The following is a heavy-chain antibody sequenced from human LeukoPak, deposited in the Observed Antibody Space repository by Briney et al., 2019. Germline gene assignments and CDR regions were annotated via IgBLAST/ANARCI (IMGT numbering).Heavy chain of an antibody. D-gene: IGHD6-6*01. CDR3: ASMSQYSSSSQGGDY. CDR2: IYSGGST. V-gene: IGHV3-53*05. J-gene: IGHJ4*02. CDR1: GFTVSSNY. Sequence: GSLRLSCAASGFTVSSNYMSWVRQAPGKGLEWVSVIYSGGSTYYADSVKGRFTISRDNSKNTLYLQMNSLRAEDTAVYYCASMSQYSSSSQGGDYWGQGTLVTVSS.